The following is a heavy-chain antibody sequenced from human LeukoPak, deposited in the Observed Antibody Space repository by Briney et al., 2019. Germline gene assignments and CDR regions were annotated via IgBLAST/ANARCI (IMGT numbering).Heavy chain of an antibody. D-gene: IGHD2/OR15-2a*01. CDR2: INHSGDT. J-gene: IGHJ4*02. V-gene: IGHV4-34*01. CDR3: VRGRVKGKY. CDR1: GGSFSGYY. Sequence: SETLSLTCAVYGGSFSGYYWTWIRQPPGKGLEWIGEINHSGDTNYNPSLKSRVTISVDTSKNQFSLKLSYVTAADTAVYYCVRGRVKGKYWGQGTLVTVSS.